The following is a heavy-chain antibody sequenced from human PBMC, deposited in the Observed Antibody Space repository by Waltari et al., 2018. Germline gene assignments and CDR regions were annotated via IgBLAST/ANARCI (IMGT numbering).Heavy chain of an antibody. J-gene: IGHJ6*02. CDR2: IYHSGST. Sequence: VQLVASGGGLVKPGGSLRLSCAASGFTFSSYSMNWVRQAPGKGLEWIGSIYHSGSTYYNPSLKSRVTISVDTSKNQFSLKLSSVTAADTAVYYCARHDYGMDVWAKGPRSPSP. V-gene: IGHV4-38-2*01. CDR3: ARHDYGMDV. CDR1: GFTFSSYS.